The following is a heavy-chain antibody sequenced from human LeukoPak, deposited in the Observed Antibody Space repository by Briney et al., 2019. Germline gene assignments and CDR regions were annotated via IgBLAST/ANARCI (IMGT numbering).Heavy chain of an antibody. Sequence: GASVKVSCKASGYTFTGYYMHWVRQAPGQGLEWMGWINPNSGGTNYAQKFQGRVTMTRDTSISTAYMELSRLRSDDTAVYYCARVASTTRRHDVFDIWGQGTMVIVSS. CDR3: ARVASTTRRHDVFDI. V-gene: IGHV1-2*02. CDR2: INPNSGGT. J-gene: IGHJ3*02. D-gene: IGHD1-1*01. CDR1: GYTFTGYY.